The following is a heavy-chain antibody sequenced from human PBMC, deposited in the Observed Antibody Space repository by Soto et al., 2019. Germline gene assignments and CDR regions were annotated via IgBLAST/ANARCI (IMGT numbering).Heavy chain of an antibody. CDR1: GGSISSYY. CDR3: ARHYCGGGGCYYFDY. V-gene: IGHV4-59*08. J-gene: IGHJ4*02. CDR2: IYYSGST. D-gene: IGHD2-15*01. Sequence: QVQLQESGPGLVKSLETLSLTCTVSGGSISSYYWSWIRQPPGTGLEWIGYIYYSGSTNYNPSLKSRVTISVDTSTNQFSLKLTSVTAADTAVYYCARHYCGGGGCYYFDYWGQGTLVTVSS.